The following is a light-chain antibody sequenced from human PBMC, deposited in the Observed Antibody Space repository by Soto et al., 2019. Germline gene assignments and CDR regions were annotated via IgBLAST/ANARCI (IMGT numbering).Light chain of an antibody. CDR2: DAS. CDR3: QQYNSYPWT. Sequence: DIQMTQSPSTLSASVGDRVTITCRASQSISSWLAWYQQKPGKAPKLLIYDASSLESGVPSRFSGSGSGTEFTLTLSSLQPDDFATYYYQQYNSYPWTFVQGTKVEIK. J-gene: IGKJ1*01. CDR1: QSISSW. V-gene: IGKV1-5*01.